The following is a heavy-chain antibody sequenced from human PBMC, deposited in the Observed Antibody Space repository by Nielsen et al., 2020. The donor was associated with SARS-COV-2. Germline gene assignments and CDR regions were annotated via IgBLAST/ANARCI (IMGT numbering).Heavy chain of an antibody. CDR1: AGSFSGYY. CDR3: ARQDIVLMVYETRFDP. Sequence: SETLSLTCAVYAGSFSGYYWTWIRQSPGKGLEWIGEIDHSGSTNYSPSLKSRVTISVDTSKNQFSLKLSSVTAADTAVYYCARQDIVLMVYETRFDPWGQGTLVTVSS. D-gene: IGHD2-8*01. V-gene: IGHV4-34*01. CDR2: IDHSGST. J-gene: IGHJ5*02.